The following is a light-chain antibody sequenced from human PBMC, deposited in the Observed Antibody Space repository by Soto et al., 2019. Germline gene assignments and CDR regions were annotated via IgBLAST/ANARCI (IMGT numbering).Light chain of an antibody. Sequence: DIQMTQSPSTLSASIGDRVTITCRASQSINNWLAWYQQKPGKAPNLLIYDASSLEGGVPSRFSGSGSGTEFTLTISSLQRDDFATYYCQQYNIYSPPWTFGQGTKVDIK. CDR3: QQYNIYSPPWT. CDR1: QSINNW. CDR2: DAS. V-gene: IGKV1-5*01. J-gene: IGKJ1*01.